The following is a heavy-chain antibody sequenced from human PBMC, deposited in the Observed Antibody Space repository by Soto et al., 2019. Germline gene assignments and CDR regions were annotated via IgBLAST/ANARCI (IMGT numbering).Heavy chain of an antibody. Sequence: GGSLRLSCAASGSTFSSYAMSWVRQAPGKGLEWVSAISGSGGSTYYADSVKGRFTISRDNSKNTLYLQMNSLRAEDTAVYYCAKVRVYDSSGYYLMNYFDYWGQGTLVTVSS. V-gene: IGHV3-23*01. D-gene: IGHD3-22*01. J-gene: IGHJ4*02. CDR3: AKVRVYDSSGYYLMNYFDY. CDR2: ISGSGGST. CDR1: GSTFSSYA.